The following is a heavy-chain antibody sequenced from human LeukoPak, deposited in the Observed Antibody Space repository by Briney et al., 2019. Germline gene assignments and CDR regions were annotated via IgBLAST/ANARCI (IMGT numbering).Heavy chain of an antibody. CDR2: ISGSGGST. D-gene: IGHD2-21*01. J-gene: IGHJ5*02. CDR3: ARLDWFDP. CDR1: GFTFSNYG. Sequence: GGTLRLSCAASGFTFSNYGMSWVRQAPGKGLEWVSAISGSGGSTYYADSVKGRFTISRDNAKNSLYLQMNSLRAEDTAVYYCARLDWFDPWGQGTLVTVSS. V-gene: IGHV3-23*01.